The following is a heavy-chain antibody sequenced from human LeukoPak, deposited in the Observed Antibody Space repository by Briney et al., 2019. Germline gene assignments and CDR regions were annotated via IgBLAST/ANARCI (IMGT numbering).Heavy chain of an antibody. CDR2: ISSSGSTI. CDR1: GFTFSDYY. Sequence: NPGGSLRLSCAASGFTFSDYYMSWISQAPGKGLEWVSYISSSGSTIYYADSVKGRFTISRDNAKNSLYLQMNSLRAEDTAVYYCARDGSRGVAQVDYYYGMDVWGQGTTVTVSS. V-gene: IGHV3-11*01. D-gene: IGHD3-3*01. J-gene: IGHJ6*02. CDR3: ARDGSRGVAQVDYYYGMDV.